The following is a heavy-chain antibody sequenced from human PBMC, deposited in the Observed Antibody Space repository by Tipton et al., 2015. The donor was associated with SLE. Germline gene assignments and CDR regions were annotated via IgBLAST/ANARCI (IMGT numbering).Heavy chain of an antibody. D-gene: IGHD6-19*01. V-gene: IGHV4-59*08. CDR2: IYYSGST. J-gene: IGHJ3*02. CDR3: ARTQAGDAFDI. Sequence: TLSLTCTVSGGSISNSYWTWIRQPPGKGLEWIGYIYYSGSTNYNASLKSRVTISVDTSKNQFSLKLSSVTAADTAVYYCARTQAGDAFDIWGQGTMVTVSS. CDR1: GGSISNSY.